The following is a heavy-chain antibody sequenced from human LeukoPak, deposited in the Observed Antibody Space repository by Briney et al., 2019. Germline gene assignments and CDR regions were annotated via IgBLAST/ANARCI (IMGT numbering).Heavy chain of an antibody. V-gene: IGHV4-59*01. J-gene: IGHJ4*02. CDR3: ATYSSSWEIRG. CDR1: GGSISNYY. CDR2: IHYSGST. Sequence: PSETLSLTCTVSGGSISNYYWSWIRQPPGQGLEWIGYIHYSGSTSYNPSLKSRVTISVDTSKNQFSLKLSSVTAADTAVYYCATYSSSWEIRGWGQGTLVTVSS. D-gene: IGHD6-13*01.